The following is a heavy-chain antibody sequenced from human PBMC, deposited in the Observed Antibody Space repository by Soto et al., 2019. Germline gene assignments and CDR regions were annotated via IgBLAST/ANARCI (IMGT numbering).Heavy chain of an antibody. D-gene: IGHD3-22*01. CDR3: ASQWLPYYYGMDV. V-gene: IGHV1-2*02. Sequence: ASVKVSCKASGYTFTGYYMHWVRQAPGQGLEWKGWINPNIGGTNYAQKFQGRVTMTRDTSISTAYMELSRLSSDDTAVYYCASQWLPYYYGMDVWGQGTTVTVSS. J-gene: IGHJ6*02. CDR1: GYTFTGYY. CDR2: INPNIGGT.